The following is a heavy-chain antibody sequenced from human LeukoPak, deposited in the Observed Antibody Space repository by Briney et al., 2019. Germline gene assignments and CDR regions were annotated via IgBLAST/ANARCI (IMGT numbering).Heavy chain of an antibody. CDR2: IYYSGST. J-gene: IGHJ3*02. CDR3: ARSGYKYGDAFEI. V-gene: IGHV4-31*03. D-gene: IGHD3-22*01. Sequence: PQTLSLTSTVSGGSISSGAYYWSWIRQHPGKGLGWIGYIYYSGSTYYNPSLKSRVTMSVDTSKNQFSLNLSSVTAADTAVYYCARSGYKYGDAFEIWGQGTMVTVSS. CDR1: GGSISSGAYY.